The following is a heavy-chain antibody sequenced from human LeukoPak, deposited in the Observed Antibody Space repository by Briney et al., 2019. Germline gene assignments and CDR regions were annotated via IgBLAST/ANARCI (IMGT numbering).Heavy chain of an antibody. J-gene: IGHJ4*02. D-gene: IGHD1-26*01. CDR3: ASDRPGGSGSYPNYFDY. V-gene: IGHV1-46*03. CDR1: GYTFTSYY. CDR2: INPSGGST. Sequence: ASVKVSCRASGYTFTSYYMHWVRQAPGQGLEWMGIINPSGGSTSYAQKFQGRVTMTRDTSTGTVYMELSSLRSEDTAVYYCASDRPGGSGSYPNYFDYWGQGTLVTVSS.